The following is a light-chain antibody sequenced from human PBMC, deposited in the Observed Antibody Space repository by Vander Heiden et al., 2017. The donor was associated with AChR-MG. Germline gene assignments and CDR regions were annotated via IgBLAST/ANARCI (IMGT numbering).Light chain of an antibody. CDR3: QPGYRTVT. CDR1: QSISSY. V-gene: IGKV1-39*01. J-gene: IGKJ3*01. Sequence: DIQMTQSASSLSAAVGDRVTITCRARQSISSYLNWYPQKPGKAPKLLIYAASRLQSRVASKFSGSGSETDFTLTISRLQHDDFATYYWQPGYRTVTFGHGTKVDIK. CDR2: AAS.